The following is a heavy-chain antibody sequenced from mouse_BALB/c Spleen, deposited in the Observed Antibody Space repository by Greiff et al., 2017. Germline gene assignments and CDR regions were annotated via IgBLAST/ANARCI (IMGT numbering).Heavy chain of an antibody. CDR2: IYPGGGYT. D-gene: IGHD4-1*01. V-gene: IGHV1-63*02. CDR1: GYTFTNYW. Sequence: QVQLKESGAELVRPGTSVKISCKASGYTFTNYWLGWVKQRPGHGLEWIGDIYPGGGYTNYNEKFKGKATLTADTSSSTAYMQLSSLTSEDSAVYFCARSSGYYAMDYWGQGTSVTVSS. CDR3: ARSSGYYAMDY. J-gene: IGHJ4*01.